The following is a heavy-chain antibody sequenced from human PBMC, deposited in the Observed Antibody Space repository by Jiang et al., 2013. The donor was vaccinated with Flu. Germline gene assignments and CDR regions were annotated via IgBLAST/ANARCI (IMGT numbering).Heavy chain of an antibody. CDR3: VRDDSAYYYDLGDYSYGMDV. Sequence: YGAEVKKPGAAVKVSCKASGYTFTSYGINWVRQAPGQGLEWLGRISANKGNTKYARRIQGRATMTTETSTTTAYMELKSLRSDDTAIYYCVRDDSAYYYDLGDYSYGMDVWGRRDRQSPSP. CDR1: GYTFTSYG. J-gene: IGHJ6*02. CDR2: ISANKGNT. V-gene: IGHV1-18*04. D-gene: IGHD3-22*01.